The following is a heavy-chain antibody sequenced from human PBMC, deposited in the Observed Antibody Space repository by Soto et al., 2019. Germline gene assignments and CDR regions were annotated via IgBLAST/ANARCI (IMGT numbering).Heavy chain of an antibody. V-gene: IGHV4-59*11. CDR3: ARVGERWQYFDWFYYFDS. CDR2: VYYSGSS. D-gene: IGHD3-9*01. Sequence: SETLSLTCTVSGGSIGGRYWGWFRQPPGKGLEWIGYVYYSGSSTSNPSLKSRVTMSADTSKNQLSLKVRSVTAADTAVYYCARVGERWQYFDWFYYFDSWGQGALVTVSS. J-gene: IGHJ4*02. CDR1: GGSIGGRY.